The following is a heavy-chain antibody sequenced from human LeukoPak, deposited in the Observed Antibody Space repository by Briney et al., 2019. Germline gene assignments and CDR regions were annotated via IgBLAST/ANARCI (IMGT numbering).Heavy chain of an antibody. D-gene: IGHD3-16*01. J-gene: IGHJ4*02. CDR2: ISPSGGST. CDR1: GYTFTSNY. Sequence: ASVKVSCKAFGYTFTSNYMHWVRHAPGQGPEWMGVISPSGGSTTYAQKFQGRVTLTRDMSTRTAYMELSSLRSEDTAVYYCARDNDSRDPPHFDYWGQGTLVTVSS. V-gene: IGHV1-46*01. CDR3: ARDNDSRDPPHFDY.